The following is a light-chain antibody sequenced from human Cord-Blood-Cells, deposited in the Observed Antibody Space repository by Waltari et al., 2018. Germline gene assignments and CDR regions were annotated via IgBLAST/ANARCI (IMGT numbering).Light chain of an antibody. CDR2: EVS. V-gene: IGLV2-8*01. CDR3: SSYAGSNNFV. Sequence: QSALTQPPSASGSPGQSVTISCTGTSSDVGGYNYVSWYQQHPGKAPKLMIYEVSKRRSGVPDRVSGYKSGNTAALTVSGLQAEEESDYYCSSYAGSNNFVFGTGTKVTVL. J-gene: IGLJ1*01. CDR1: SSDVGGYNY.